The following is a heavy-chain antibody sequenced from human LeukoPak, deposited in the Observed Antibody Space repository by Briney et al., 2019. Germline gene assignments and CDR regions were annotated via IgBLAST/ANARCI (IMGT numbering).Heavy chain of an antibody. CDR2: ISSSGSTI. CDR1: GFTFSSYS. D-gene: IGHD2-2*01. V-gene: IGHV3-48*04. CDR3: ARWGPWVGYCSSTSCYADTGYFDY. Sequence: GGSLRLSCAASGFTFSSYSMNWVRQAPGKGLEWVSYISSSGSTIYYADSVKGRFTISRDNAKNSLYLQMNSLRAEDTALYYCARWGPWVGYCSSTSCYADTGYFDYWGQGTLVTVSS. J-gene: IGHJ4*02.